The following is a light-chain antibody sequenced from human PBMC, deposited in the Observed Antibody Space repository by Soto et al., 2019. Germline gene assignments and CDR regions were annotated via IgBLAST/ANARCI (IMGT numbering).Light chain of an antibody. Sequence: EIVMTQSPATLSMSPGERATLSCRASQSVSNNLAWYQQKPGQAPRLLIYGAANRATGVPVRFGGSGSATEFTLSASSLESEDFAVYYCQQYNNGGTFGQGTKVEIK. J-gene: IGKJ1*01. CDR2: GAA. CDR3: QQYNNGGT. V-gene: IGKV3-15*01. CDR1: QSVSNN.